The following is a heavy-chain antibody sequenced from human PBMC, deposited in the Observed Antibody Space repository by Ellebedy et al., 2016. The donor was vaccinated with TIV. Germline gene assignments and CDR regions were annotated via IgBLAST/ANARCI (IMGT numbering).Heavy chain of an antibody. CDR2: IYYSGST. D-gene: IGHD3-3*01. Sequence: SCTVSGGSISSGDYYWSWIRQPPGKGLEWIGYIYYSGSTYYNPSLKSRVTISVDTSKNQFSLKLSSVTAADTAVYYCAREEIDFWSGYSLYGMDVWGQGTTVTVSS. CDR1: GGSISSGDYY. CDR3: AREEIDFWSGYSLYGMDV. V-gene: IGHV4-30-4*01. J-gene: IGHJ6*02.